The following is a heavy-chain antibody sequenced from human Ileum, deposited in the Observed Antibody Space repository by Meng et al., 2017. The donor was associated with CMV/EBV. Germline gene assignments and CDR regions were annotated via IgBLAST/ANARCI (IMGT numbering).Heavy chain of an antibody. CDR1: GYIFTGYY. V-gene: IGHV1-2*06. CDR3: ARGNSPLSGAAALWS. CDR2: INPNPRRGGT. D-gene: IGHD6-25*01. Sequence: QVQLVQSGAEVKKPGAAVKVSFKASGYIFTGYYLHWVRQAPGHGLELMGRINPNPRRGGTDYAQKFQGRLAMTRDTSTSIAFMELSSLKSDDTAVYYCARGNSPLSGAAALWSWGQGTLVTVSS. J-gene: IGHJ5*02.